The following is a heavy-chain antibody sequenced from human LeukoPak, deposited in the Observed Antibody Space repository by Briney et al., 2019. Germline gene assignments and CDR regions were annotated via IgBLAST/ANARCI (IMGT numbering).Heavy chain of an antibody. V-gene: IGHV5-51*01. Sequence: GESLKISYKGSGYSFTSYWIGWVRQMPGKGLEWMGIIYPGDSDTRYSPSFQGQVTISADKSISTAYLQWSSLKASDTAMYYCATRFGEVVNAFDIWGQGTMVTVSS. CDR3: ATRFGEVVNAFDI. J-gene: IGHJ3*02. CDR2: IYPGDSDT. CDR1: GYSFTSYW. D-gene: IGHD3-10*01.